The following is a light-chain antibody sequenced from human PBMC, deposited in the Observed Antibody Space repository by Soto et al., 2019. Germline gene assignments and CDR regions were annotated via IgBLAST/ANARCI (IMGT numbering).Light chain of an antibody. CDR1: QSVSVY. Sequence: TLSLSPGERATLSCRASQSVSVYLAWYQQKPGQAPRLLIYDGSHRAAGIPSRFSGSGSGTDFTLTISGLEPEDFAVYYCQQRSNWLISFGPGTKVDIK. CDR2: DGS. CDR3: QQRSNWLIS. V-gene: IGKV3-11*01. J-gene: IGKJ3*01.